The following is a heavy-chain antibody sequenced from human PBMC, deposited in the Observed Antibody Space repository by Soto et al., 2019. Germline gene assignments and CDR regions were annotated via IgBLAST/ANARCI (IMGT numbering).Heavy chain of an antibody. V-gene: IGHV4-59*12. CDR1: GPSITSYY. CDR3: ARFDYIDSGYFDY. J-gene: IGHJ4*02. D-gene: IGHD4-4*01. CDR2: IYYRGTT. Sequence: SETLSLTCTVSGPSITSYYWSWIRQPPGKGLEWIGYIYYRGTTNYNPSLKSRVTISVDRSKNQFSPKLSSVTAADTAVYYCARFDYIDSGYFDYWGQGTLVTVSS.